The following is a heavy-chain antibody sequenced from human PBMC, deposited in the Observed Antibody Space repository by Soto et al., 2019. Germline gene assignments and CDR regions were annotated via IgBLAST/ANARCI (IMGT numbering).Heavy chain of an antibody. CDR2: ISSSSSYI. CDR3: ARDWRGDYYFAY. V-gene: IGHV3-21*01. D-gene: IGHD3-3*01. Sequence: EVQMVESGGGLVKPGGSLRLSCAASGFTFSSYTMNWVRQAPGVGLEWGSSISSSSSYIYYADSVKGRLTISRDNAKNSLYLQMNSLSAEDKAVYYCARDWRGDYYFAYWGQGTPVTVSS. CDR1: GFTFSSYT. J-gene: IGHJ4*02.